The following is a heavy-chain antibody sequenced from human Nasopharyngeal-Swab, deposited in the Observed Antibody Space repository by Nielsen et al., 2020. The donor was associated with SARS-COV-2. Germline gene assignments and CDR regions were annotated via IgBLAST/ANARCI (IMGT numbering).Heavy chain of an antibody. CDR1: GFTFSSYG. CDR3: AKDGAYDTMIVVVIKGPAFDI. CDR2: IRYDGSNK. Sequence: GSLSLSCAASGFTFSSYGMHWVRQAPGKGLEWVAFIRYDGSNKYYADSVKGRFTISRDNSKNTLYLQMNSLRAEDTAVYYCAKDGAYDTMIVVVIKGPAFDIWGQGTMVTVSS. V-gene: IGHV3-30*02. D-gene: IGHD3-22*01. J-gene: IGHJ3*02.